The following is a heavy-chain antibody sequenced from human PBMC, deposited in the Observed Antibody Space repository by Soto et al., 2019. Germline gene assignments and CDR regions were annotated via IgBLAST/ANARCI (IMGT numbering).Heavy chain of an antibody. CDR2: INPSGGST. D-gene: IGHD3-22*01. CDR3: ARDYPYYYDSSGYWTLDY. CDR1: GYTFTSYY. V-gene: IGHV1-46*01. J-gene: IGHJ4*02. Sequence: GASVKVSCKASGYTFTSYYMHWVRQAPGQGLEWMGIINPSGGSTSYAQKFQGRVTMTRDTSTSTVYMELSSLRSEDTAVYYCARDYPYYYDSSGYWTLDYWGQGTLVTVSS.